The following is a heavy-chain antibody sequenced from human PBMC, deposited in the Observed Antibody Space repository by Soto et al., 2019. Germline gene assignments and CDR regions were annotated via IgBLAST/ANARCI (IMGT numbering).Heavy chain of an antibody. D-gene: IGHD3-22*01. J-gene: IGHJ4*02. CDR3: ARLGGYVSVGYYYLWDS. V-gene: IGHV4-39*01. CDR2: INHSGST. Sequence: QLQLQESGPGLVKPSETLSLTCRVYDGSMNRDSSYWGWIRQPPGKWLEWIGVINHSGSTYHNLSLKGRVTMSVDASRNQFSLKLTSMTAADTAVYYCARLGGYVSVGYYYLWDSWGQGTLVTVSS. CDR1: DGSMNRDSSY.